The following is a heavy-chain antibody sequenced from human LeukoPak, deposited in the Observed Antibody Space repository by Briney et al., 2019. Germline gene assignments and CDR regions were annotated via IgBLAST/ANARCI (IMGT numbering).Heavy chain of an antibody. J-gene: IGHJ4*02. CDR3: ARGGLRGYSYGYRPYYFDY. D-gene: IGHD5-18*01. CDR1: GYTFTSYG. Sequence: ASVKVSCKASGYTFTSYGISWVRQAPGQGLEWMGWISAYNGNTNYAQKLQGRVTMTTDTSTSTAYMELRSLRSDDTAVYYCARGGLRGYSYGYRPYYFDYWGQGTLVTVSS. V-gene: IGHV1-18*01. CDR2: ISAYNGNT.